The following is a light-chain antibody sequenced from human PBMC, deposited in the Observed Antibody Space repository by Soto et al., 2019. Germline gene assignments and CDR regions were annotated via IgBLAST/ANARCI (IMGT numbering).Light chain of an antibody. CDR2: DAS. Sequence: DIQMTQSPSTLSGSVGDRVTITCRASQSISSLLAWYQQKPGRAPKVLIFDASSWESGVPSRFSGSGSATEFTLTISSLQPDDFATYYCQQYTTYPWTFGQGTKVDIK. J-gene: IGKJ1*01. V-gene: IGKV1-5*01. CDR3: QQYTTYPWT. CDR1: QSISSL.